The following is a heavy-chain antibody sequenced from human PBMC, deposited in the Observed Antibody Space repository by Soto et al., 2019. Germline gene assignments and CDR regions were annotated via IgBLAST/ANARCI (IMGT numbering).Heavy chain of an antibody. CDR1: GGSISSGDYY. CDR2: IYYSGST. J-gene: IGHJ4*02. V-gene: IGHV4-30-4*01. CDR3: ARAVLAGKGEGSVDY. D-gene: IGHD6-19*01. Sequence: SETLSLTCTVSGGSISSGDYYWSWIRQPPGKGLEWIGYIYYSGSTYYNPSLKSRVTISVDTSKNQFSLKLSSVTAADTAVYYCARAVLAGKGEGSVDYWGQGTLVTVSS.